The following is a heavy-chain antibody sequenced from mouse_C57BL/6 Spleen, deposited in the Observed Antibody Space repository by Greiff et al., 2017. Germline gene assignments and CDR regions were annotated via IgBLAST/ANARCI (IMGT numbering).Heavy chain of an antibody. Sequence: VQLQQSGPELVKPGASVKISCKASGYSFTDYNMNWVKQSNGKSLEWIGVINPNYGTPSYNQKFKGKATLTVDQSSSTAYMQLNSLTSEDSAVYYGARGDYYGSSFFADWGQGTLVTVSA. J-gene: IGHJ3*01. CDR2: INPNYGTP. D-gene: IGHD1-1*01. CDR1: GYSFTDYN. CDR3: ARGDYYGSSFFAD. V-gene: IGHV1-39*01.